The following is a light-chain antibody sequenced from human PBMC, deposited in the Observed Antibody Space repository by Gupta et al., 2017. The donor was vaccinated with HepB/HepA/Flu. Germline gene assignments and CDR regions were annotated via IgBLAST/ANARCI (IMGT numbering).Light chain of an antibody. CDR2: AAS. CDR3: QQGYSTPLT. V-gene: IGKV1-39*01. Sequence: SVGDRVTITCRASQSISIYLSWYQQKPGEAPKLLIYAASSLQSGVPSRFSASGSGTDFTLTINSLQPEDFATYYCQQGYSTPLTFGGGTKVDIK. J-gene: IGKJ4*01. CDR1: QSISIY.